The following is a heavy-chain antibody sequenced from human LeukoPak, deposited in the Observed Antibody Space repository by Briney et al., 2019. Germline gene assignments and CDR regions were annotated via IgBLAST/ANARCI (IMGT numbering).Heavy chain of an antibody. Sequence: SETLSLTCTVSGYSISSGYYWGWIRQPPGKGLEWIGSIYHSGSTYYNPSLKSRVTISVDTSKNQFSLKLSSVTAADTAVYYCARVTYYYDSSGYYYQYYFDYWGQGTLVTVSS. J-gene: IGHJ4*02. CDR3: ARVTYYYDSSGYYYQYYFDY. CDR2: IYHSGST. V-gene: IGHV4-38-2*02. D-gene: IGHD3-22*01. CDR1: GYSISSGYY.